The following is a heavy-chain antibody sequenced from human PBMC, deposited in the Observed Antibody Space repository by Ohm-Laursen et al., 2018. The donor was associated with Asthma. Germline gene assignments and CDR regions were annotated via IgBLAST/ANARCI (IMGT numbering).Heavy chain of an antibody. CDR3: ARDAALSYCSSTSCYENGAFDI. CDR2: IYSGGST. V-gene: IGHV3-53*05. Sequence: SLRLSCAASGFTVSSNYMSWVRQAPGKGLEWVSVIYSGGSTYYADSVKGRFTISRDDSKNTLYLQMNSLRAEDTAVYYCARDAALSYCSSTSCYENGAFDIWGQGTMVTVSS. D-gene: IGHD2-2*01. J-gene: IGHJ3*02. CDR1: GFTVSSNY.